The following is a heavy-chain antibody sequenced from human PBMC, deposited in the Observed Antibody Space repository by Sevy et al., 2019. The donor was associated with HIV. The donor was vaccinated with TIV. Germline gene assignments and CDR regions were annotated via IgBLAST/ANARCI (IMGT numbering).Heavy chain of an antibody. CDR3: ARAGGDTAYAMDV. CDR2: ISSSSSTI. D-gene: IGHD2-21*01. J-gene: IGHJ6*02. CDR1: GFTFSSYS. Sequence: GGSLRLSCAASGFTFSSYSMNWVRQAPGKGLDWVSYISSSSSTILNADSVKGRFTISRDNAKNSLFLQMNSLRAEDTAVYYCARAGGDTAYAMDVWGQGTTVTVSS. V-gene: IGHV3-48*01.